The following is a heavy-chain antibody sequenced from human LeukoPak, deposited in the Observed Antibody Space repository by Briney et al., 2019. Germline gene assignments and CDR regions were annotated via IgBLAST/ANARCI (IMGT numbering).Heavy chain of an antibody. CDR3: ARDRSSGWYGAHDY. V-gene: IGHV4-59*01. CDR1: AGSISSYY. D-gene: IGHD6-19*01. CDR2: IYYSGST. Sequence: SETLSLTCSVSAGSISSYYWSWIRQPPGKGLEWIGYIYYSGSTNYNPSLESRVTISVDTSKNQFSLKLSSVTAADTAVYYCARDRSSGWYGAHDYWGQGTLVTVSS. J-gene: IGHJ4*02.